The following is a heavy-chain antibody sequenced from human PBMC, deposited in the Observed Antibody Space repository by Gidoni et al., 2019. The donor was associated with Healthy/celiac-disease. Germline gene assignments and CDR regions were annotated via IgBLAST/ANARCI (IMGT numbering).Heavy chain of an antibody. V-gene: IGHV4-34*01. J-gene: IGHJ3*02. CDR1: GGSFSGYY. Sequence: QVQLQQWGAGLLKPSETLSLTCAVYGGSFSGYYWSWIRQPPGKGREWIGEINHSGSTNYNPSLKSRVTISVDTSKNQFSLKLSSVTAADTAVYYCARGGIAYYDFWSGYYPGAFDIWGQGTMVTVSS. CDR2: INHSGST. CDR3: ARGGIAYYDFWSGYYPGAFDI. D-gene: IGHD3-3*01.